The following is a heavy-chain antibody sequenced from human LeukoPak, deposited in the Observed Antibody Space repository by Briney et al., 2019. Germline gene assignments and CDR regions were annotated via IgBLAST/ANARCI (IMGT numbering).Heavy chain of an antibody. J-gene: IGHJ6*02. CDR3: ARQSYDFWSRSMDV. V-gene: IGHV3-30-3*01. CDR1: GFTFSSSA. CDR2: ISFSGDIK. D-gene: IGHD3-3*01. Sequence: PGGSLRLSCAASGFTFSSSAVHWVRQAPGKGLEWIAFISFSGDIKYYADSVTGRFSISRDNSKNMVYLQMNSLRAEDTALYYCARQSYDFWSRSMDVWGQGTMVTVSS.